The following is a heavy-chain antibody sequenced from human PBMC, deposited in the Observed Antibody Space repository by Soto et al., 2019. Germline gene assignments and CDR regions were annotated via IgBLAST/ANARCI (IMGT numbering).Heavy chain of an antibody. J-gene: IGHJ6*02. V-gene: IGHV3-64D*08. CDR2: ISTNGGRT. Sequence: GGSLRLSCSASGFTFSSYAMHWVRQAPGKGLQYVSSISTNGGRTYYADSMKGRFTISRDNSKNTLYLQMSSLRAEDTAVYFCVKDRWELQVYHYLGLAVWGQGTTVTVSS. D-gene: IGHD1-26*01. CDR3: VKDRWELQVYHYLGLAV. CDR1: GFTFSSYA.